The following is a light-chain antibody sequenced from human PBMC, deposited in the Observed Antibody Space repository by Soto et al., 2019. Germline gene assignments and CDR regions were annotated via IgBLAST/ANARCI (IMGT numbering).Light chain of an antibody. J-gene: IGLJ2*01. Sequence: QSALTQPASVSGSPGQSITISCTGTSSDVGAYNSVSWYQQHPGKAPKLMIYEVSNRPSGVSNRFSGSKSGNTASLTISGLQAEDEADYYCSSYTSSTTLLFGGGTKVTVL. CDR1: SSDVGAYNS. V-gene: IGLV2-14*01. CDR2: EVS. CDR3: SSYTSSTTLL.